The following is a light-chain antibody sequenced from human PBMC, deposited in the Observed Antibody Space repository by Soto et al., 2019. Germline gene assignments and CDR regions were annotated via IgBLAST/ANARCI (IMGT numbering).Light chain of an antibody. CDR2: GAS. Sequence: EIVLTQSPGTLSLSPGERATLSCRASQSVSSSYLAWYQQKPRQAPRLLIYGASSRATGIPDRFSGSGSGTDFTLTISRLEPEDFAAYYCQQYASSPVYTFGQGTKPEIK. V-gene: IGKV3-20*01. J-gene: IGKJ2*01. CDR3: QQYASSPVYT. CDR1: QSVSSSY.